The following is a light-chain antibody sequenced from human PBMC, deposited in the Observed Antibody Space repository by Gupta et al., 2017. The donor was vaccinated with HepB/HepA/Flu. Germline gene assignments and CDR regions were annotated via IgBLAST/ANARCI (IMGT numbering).Light chain of an antibody. CDR1: QGISNY. CDR2: GAF. V-gene: IGKV1-16*01. J-gene: IGKJ4*01. Sequence: DIKMTQSPFSLSASAGERVTISCRASQGISNYLAWFQQKPGQAPKFLIYGAFTWQSGVPARFSGSGSGTEFTLTISSRQSEDFAAYYCQQYNSWPLTFGGGTKVEIK. CDR3: QQYNSWPLT.